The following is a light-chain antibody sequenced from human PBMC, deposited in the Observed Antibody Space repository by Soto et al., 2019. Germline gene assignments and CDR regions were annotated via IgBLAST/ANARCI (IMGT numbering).Light chain of an antibody. Sequence: ETVLTQYPGTLSLSPGKIATLSCRASQSVSSSYLAWYQQKPGQAPRLLIYGASRRATGIPDRFSGSGSGTDFTLTISRLEPEDFAVYYCEQYDTSRRWTFGKRTEV. CDR3: EQYDTSRRWT. CDR2: GAS. CDR1: QSVSSSY. J-gene: IGKJ1*01. V-gene: IGKV3-20*01.